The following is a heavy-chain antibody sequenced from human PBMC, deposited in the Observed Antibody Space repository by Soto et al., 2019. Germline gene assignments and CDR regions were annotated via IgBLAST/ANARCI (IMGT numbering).Heavy chain of an antibody. J-gene: IGHJ4*02. CDR1: GFTFSNYA. V-gene: IGHV3-23*01. CDR2: IRGGGGNT. CDR3: AKERLGRGADY. Sequence: EVQLLESGGGLVQPGGSLRLSCAASGFTFSNYAMSWVRQTPGKGLEWVSTIRGGGGNTYYPDSVKCRFTVSIDNSKDTVYLQMNSLRAEDTAIYYCAKERLGRGADYWGQGALVTVTS.